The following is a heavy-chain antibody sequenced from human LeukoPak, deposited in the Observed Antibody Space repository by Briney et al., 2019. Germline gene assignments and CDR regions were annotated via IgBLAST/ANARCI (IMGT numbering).Heavy chain of an antibody. CDR3: ASGTLLDY. D-gene: IGHD3-10*01. V-gene: IGHV4-59*01. CDR1: GGSISSYY. J-gene: IGHJ4*02. CDR2: IYYGGST. Sequence: SETLSLTCTVSGGSISSYYWSWIRQPPGKGLEWFGFIYYGGSTNYNPSLKSRVTISVDTSKNHFSLKLSSVTAADTAVYYCASGTLLDYWGQGTLVTVSS.